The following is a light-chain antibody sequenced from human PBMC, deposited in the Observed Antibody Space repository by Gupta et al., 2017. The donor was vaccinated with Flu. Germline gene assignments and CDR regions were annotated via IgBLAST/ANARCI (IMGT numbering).Light chain of an antibody. J-gene: IGLJ1*01. V-gene: IGLV1-44*01. CDR3: AAWDDGLNANV. Sequence: QSVLTQPSSASGPPGPRVTLSCSGSGSNIGSTAVTCYQQLPGAAPKLLIYSNNQRPSGVPDRFSGSKSGTSASLAIRGLQSEDEADYYCAAWDDGLNANVFGTGTKVTVL. CDR1: GSNIGSTA. CDR2: SNN.